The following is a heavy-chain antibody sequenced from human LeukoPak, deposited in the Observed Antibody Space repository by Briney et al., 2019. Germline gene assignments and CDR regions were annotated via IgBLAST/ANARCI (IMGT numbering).Heavy chain of an antibody. CDR1: GGSISSYY. V-gene: IGHV4-59*01. Sequence: PSETLSLTCTVSGGSISSYYWSWIRQPPGKGLEWIGYIYYSGSTNYNPSLKSRVTISVDTSKNPFSLKLSSVTAADTAVYYCARDEGNYGDYAQVTWGQGTLVTVSS. J-gene: IGHJ5*02. CDR3: ARDEGNYGDYAQVT. D-gene: IGHD4-17*01. CDR2: IYYSGST.